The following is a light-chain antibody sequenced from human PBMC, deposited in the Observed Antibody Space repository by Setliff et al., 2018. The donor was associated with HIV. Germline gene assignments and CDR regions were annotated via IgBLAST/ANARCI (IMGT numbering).Light chain of an antibody. Sequence: QSALSQPASVSGSPGQSITISCTGTSSDVGGYNSVSWYQQHPGKAPKLMIYEVSNRPSGVSNRFSGSESGNTASLTISGLQAEDEADYFCSSYTSSSTYVFGTGTKVTVL. CDR2: EVS. J-gene: IGLJ1*01. CDR1: SSDVGGYNS. CDR3: SSYTSSSTYV. V-gene: IGLV2-14*01.